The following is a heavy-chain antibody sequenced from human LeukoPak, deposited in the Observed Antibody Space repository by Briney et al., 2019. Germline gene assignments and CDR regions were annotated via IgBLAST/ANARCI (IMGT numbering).Heavy chain of an antibody. CDR3: ARDVVRGVIYYYGMDV. Sequence: GRSLRLSCAASGFTFSSYGMHWVRQAPGKGLEWVAVIWYDGSNKYYADSVKGRFTISRDNSKNTLYLQMNSLRAEDTAVCYCARDVVRGVIYYYGMDVWGKGTTVTVSS. J-gene: IGHJ6*04. CDR2: IWYDGSNK. V-gene: IGHV3-33*01. CDR1: GFTFSSYG. D-gene: IGHD3-10*01.